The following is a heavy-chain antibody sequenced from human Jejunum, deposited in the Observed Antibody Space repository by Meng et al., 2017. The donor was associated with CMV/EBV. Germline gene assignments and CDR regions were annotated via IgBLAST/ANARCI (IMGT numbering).Heavy chain of an antibody. D-gene: IGHD4/OR15-4a*01. CDR3: AKEGVLYGMDV. Sequence: KASGYIFTDYYIHWVRQAPGQGLEWMALINPSGYNTSYTQKFQGRITVTRDTSTRTVYMELNNLTFEDTAVYYCAKEGVLYGMDVWGQGTTVTVSS. J-gene: IGHJ6*02. CDR2: INPSGYNT. CDR1: GYIFTDYY. V-gene: IGHV1-46*01.